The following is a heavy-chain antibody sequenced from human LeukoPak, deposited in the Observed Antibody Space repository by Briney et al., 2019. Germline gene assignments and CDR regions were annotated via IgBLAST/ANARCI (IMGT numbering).Heavy chain of an antibody. CDR1: GGSISSYY. D-gene: IGHD6-19*01. Sequence: SETLSLTCTVSGGSISSYYWSWIRQTPGKGLKWIGHIYYSGSTNYNPSLKSRVTISVDTSKNQFSLKLSFVTATDTAVYYCARERSSGREFDYWGQGTLVTVSS. V-gene: IGHV4-59*01. J-gene: IGHJ4*02. CDR3: ARERSSGREFDY. CDR2: IYYSGST.